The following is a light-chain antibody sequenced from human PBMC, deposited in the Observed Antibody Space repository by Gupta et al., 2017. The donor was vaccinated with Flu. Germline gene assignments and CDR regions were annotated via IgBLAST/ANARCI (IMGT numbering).Light chain of an antibody. J-gene: IGLJ2*01. CDR1: NIGSKS. Sequence: GGRNIGSKSVHWYQQKPCQAPVLVVNDDSDRPSGIPERFSGSNSGNTATLTISRVEAGDEADYYCQVWDSSSDHVAFGGGTKLTVL. CDR2: DDS. V-gene: IGLV3-21*02. CDR3: QVWDSSSDHVA.